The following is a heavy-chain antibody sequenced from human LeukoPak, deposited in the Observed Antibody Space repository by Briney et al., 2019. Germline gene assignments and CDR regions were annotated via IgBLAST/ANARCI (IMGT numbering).Heavy chain of an antibody. CDR3: ASLPEAAAGTSFVPEDY. V-gene: IGHV3-30*04. Sequence: GRSLRLSCAASGFTFSSYAMHWVRQAPGKGLEWVAVISYDGSNKYYADSVKGRFTISRDNSKNTLYLQMNSLRAEDTAVYYCASLPEAAAGTSFVPEDYWGQGTLVTVSS. CDR2: ISYDGSNK. D-gene: IGHD6-13*01. CDR1: GFTFSSYA. J-gene: IGHJ4*02.